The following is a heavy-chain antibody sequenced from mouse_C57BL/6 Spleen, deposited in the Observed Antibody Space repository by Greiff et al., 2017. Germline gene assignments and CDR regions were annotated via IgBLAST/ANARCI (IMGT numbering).Heavy chain of an antibody. CDR1: GYTFTSYW. CDR2: IHPSSGTT. J-gene: IGHJ1*03. CDR3: ARRRDYGSHWYFDV. D-gene: IGHD1-1*01. V-gene: IGHV1-64*01. Sequence: VQLMQPGAELVKPGASVKLSCTASGYTFTSYWMHWVQQTPGQGLEWIGLIHPSSGTTNYTEKFKSKSTLTVAKSSSTAYMQLSSLTSEDSAVYDCARRRDYGSHWYFDVWGTGTTVTVSS.